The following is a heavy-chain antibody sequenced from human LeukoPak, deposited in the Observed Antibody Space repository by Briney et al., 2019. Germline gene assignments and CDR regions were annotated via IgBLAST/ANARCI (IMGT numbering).Heavy chain of an antibody. D-gene: IGHD5-12*01. CDR1: GGSISGSSYY. Sequence: TSETLSLTCTVSGGSISGSSYYWGWIRQPPGKGLEWIGNIYCSGNTYYNPSFRSRVTISVDTSKNQFSLKLSSVTAADTAVYYCARLGAYSGSGDYWGQGTLVTVSS. CDR2: IYCSGNT. V-gene: IGHV4-39*01. J-gene: IGHJ4*02. CDR3: ARLGAYSGSGDY.